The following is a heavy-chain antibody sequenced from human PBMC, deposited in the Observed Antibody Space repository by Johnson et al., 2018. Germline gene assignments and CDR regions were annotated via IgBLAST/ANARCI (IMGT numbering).Heavy chain of an antibody. V-gene: IGHV1-3*01. Sequence: QVQLVQSGAEVKKXGASVKVSCKASGYSFTNSGMHWVRQAPGQRLEWMGWISAGNGITKYSEKFQGRVTITRDTSASTAYMDLSSLRSEDTAVYYCVASTPSYYMDVWGTGTTVTVSS. CDR2: ISAGNGIT. J-gene: IGHJ6*03. CDR3: VASTPSYYMDV. CDR1: GYSFTNSG. D-gene: IGHD2-2*01.